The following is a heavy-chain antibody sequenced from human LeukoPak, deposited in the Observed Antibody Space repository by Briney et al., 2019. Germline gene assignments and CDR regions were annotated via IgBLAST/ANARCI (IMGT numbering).Heavy chain of an antibody. CDR1: GGTFSSYA. CDR3: ARGLDSSGWSELGFDY. J-gene: IGHJ4*02. V-gene: IGHV1-69*01. Sequence: GSSVKVSCKASGGTFSSYAISWVRQAPGQGLEWMGGIIPIFGTANYAQKFQGRVTITADESTSTAYMELSSLRSEDTAVYYCARGLDSSGWSELGFDYWGQGTLVTVSS. CDR2: IIPIFGTA. D-gene: IGHD6-19*01.